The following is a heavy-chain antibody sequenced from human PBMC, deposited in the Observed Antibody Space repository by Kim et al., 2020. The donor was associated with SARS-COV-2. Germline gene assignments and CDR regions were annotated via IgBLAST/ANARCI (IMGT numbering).Heavy chain of an antibody. J-gene: IGHJ6*02. V-gene: IGHV3-13*04. CDR1: GFTFSSYD. CDR2: IGTAGDT. D-gene: IGHD3-10*01. Sequence: GGSLRLSCAASGFTFSSYDMHWVRQATGKGLEWVSAIGTAGDTYYPGSVKGRFTISRENAKNSLYLQMKSLRAGDTAVYYCARGFDSFGESIGDCYYGMDVWGQGTTVTVS. CDR3: ARGFDSFGESIGDCYYGMDV.